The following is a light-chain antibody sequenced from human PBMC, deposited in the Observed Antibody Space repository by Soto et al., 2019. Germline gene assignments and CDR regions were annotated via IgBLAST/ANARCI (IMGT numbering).Light chain of an antibody. Sequence: NFMLTQPHSVSESPVTTVTIACTGSSGSIASNYVQWYQQRPGSAPTTVIYEDDHRPSGVPDRLSGSIDSSTTSASLTISGLKTEDEADYFCQSYHSSNYWVFGGATKLTV. V-gene: IGLV6-57*02. CDR3: QSYHSSNYWV. J-gene: IGLJ3*02. CDR2: EDD. CDR1: SGSIASNY.